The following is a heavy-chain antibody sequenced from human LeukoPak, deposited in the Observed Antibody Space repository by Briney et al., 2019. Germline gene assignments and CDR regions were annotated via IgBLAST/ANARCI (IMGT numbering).Heavy chain of an antibody. D-gene: IGHD3-3*01. J-gene: IGHJ1*01. CDR1: GYTFTSYG. CDR2: ISAYNGNT. Sequence: GASVKVSCKASGYTFTSYGISWVRQAPGQGLEWMGWISAYNGNTNYAQKLQGRVTMTTDTSTSTAYMELWSLRSDDTAVYYCARDGRFLEEEEYFQHWGQGTLVTVPS. CDR3: ARDGRFLEEEEYFQH. V-gene: IGHV1-18*01.